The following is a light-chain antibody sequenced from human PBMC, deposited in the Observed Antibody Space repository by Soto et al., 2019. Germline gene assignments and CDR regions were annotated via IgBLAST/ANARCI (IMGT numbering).Light chain of an antibody. CDR3: QQYNSWPLT. CDR2: GAS. Sequence: EVVMTQSPATLSVSPGKRATLSCRTSQSVYNNLAWYLQKPGQAPRLLISGASTRATGIPARFSGSGSGTEFTLTINSLQSEDFAVYYCQQYNSWPLTFGGGTKVEIK. V-gene: IGKV3D-15*01. J-gene: IGKJ4*01. CDR1: QSVYNN.